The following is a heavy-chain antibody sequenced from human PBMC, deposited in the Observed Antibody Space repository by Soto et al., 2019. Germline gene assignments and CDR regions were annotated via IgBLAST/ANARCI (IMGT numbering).Heavy chain of an antibody. Sequence: ESGGGLVQPGGSLRLSCAASGFTLSSAWMTWVRQAPGKGLEWVANIKEDGSERYYVHSVEGRFTVSRDNAKNSLYLQMDSLRAEDTAIYYCVRSYDFWGQGTQVTVSS. CDR2: IKEDGSER. V-gene: IGHV3-7*05. CDR3: VRSYDF. CDR1: GFTLSSAW. J-gene: IGHJ4*02.